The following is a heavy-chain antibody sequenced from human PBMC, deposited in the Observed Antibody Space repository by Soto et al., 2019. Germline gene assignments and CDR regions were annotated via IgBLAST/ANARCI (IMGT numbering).Heavy chain of an antibody. V-gene: IGHV3-64*02. CDR1: GFTFSSYA. J-gene: IGHJ2*01. D-gene: IGHD5-18*01. CDR2: ISSNGGST. CDR3: ARAGGYSYGSDWYFDL. Sequence: LRLSCAASGFTFSSYAMHWVRQAPGKGLEYVSAISSNGGSTYYADSVKGRFTISRDNSKNTLYLQMGSLRAEDMAVYYCARAGGYSYGSDWYFDLWGRGTLVTVSS.